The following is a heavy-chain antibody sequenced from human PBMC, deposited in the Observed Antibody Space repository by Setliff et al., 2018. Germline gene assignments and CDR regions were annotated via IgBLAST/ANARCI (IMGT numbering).Heavy chain of an antibody. J-gene: IGHJ5*02. D-gene: IGHD3-3*01. V-gene: IGHV3-21*01. CDR3: ARDYLRSNYDFWSGPPNWFDP. CDR1: GFTFSSYS. CDR2: ISSSSSYI. Sequence: GSLRLSCAASGFTFSSYSMNWVRQAPGKGLEWVSSISSSSSYIYYADSVKGRFTTSRDNAKNSLYLQMNSLRAEDTAVYYCARDYLRSNYDFWSGPPNWFDPWGQGTLVTVSS.